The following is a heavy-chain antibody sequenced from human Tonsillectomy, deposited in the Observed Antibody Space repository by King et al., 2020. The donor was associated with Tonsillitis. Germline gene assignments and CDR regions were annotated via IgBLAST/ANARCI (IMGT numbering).Heavy chain of an antibody. CDR1: GYTFTGYY. CDR3: ARALTYSSGLNFFDP. Sequence: VQLVESGAEVKKPGASVKVSCKASGYTFTGYYMHWVRQAPGQGLEWMGWINPNSGGTNYAQKFQGMVIMTRDTSISTAYMELSSLRSDDTAVYYCARALTYSSGLNFFDPWGQGTLVTVSS. V-gene: IGHV1-2*02. D-gene: IGHD2-15*01. J-gene: IGHJ5*02. CDR2: INPNSGGT.